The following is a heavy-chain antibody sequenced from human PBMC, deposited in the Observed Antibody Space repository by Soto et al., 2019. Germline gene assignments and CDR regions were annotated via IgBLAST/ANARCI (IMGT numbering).Heavy chain of an antibody. CDR3: ARENDPYGFDL. Sequence: QVQLVQSGATQEKPGASGKVSGEAFGYSFASYAYSWVRQAPGQGLEWMGRIGSGDTNYAQKLQGRVTMTTDTSTNTAYMELRSLRSDDTALYYCARENDPYGFDLWGQGTMVTVSS. CDR1: GYSFASYA. CDR2: IGSGDT. J-gene: IGHJ3*01. V-gene: IGHV1-18*01.